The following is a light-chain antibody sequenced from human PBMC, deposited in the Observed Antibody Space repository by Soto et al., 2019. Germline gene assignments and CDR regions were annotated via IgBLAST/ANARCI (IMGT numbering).Light chain of an antibody. J-gene: IGKJ2*01. V-gene: IGKV3D-11*02. CDR1: QSVSSY. Sequence: EIVLTQSPATLSLSPGERATLSCRASQSVSSYLAWYQQKPGQAPRLLIYDASNRATGIPARFSGSGPGTDFTLTISSLDPEDFAVYYCQQRSNWPYTFGQGTKLEIK. CDR2: DAS. CDR3: QQRSNWPYT.